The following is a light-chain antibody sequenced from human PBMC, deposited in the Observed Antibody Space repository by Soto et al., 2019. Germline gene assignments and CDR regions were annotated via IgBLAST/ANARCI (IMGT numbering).Light chain of an antibody. CDR3: SSFTISRTYV. J-gene: IGLJ1*01. CDR2: EVN. CDR1: SSDVGDFNY. V-gene: IGLV2-14*01. Sequence: QSALTQPASVSGSPGQSITISCTGTSSDVGDFNYVSWYQQHPGKAPKLMIYEVNNRPSGVSNRFSGSKSGKTASLTISGLQAEDEADYFCSSFTISRTYVFGAGTKLTVL.